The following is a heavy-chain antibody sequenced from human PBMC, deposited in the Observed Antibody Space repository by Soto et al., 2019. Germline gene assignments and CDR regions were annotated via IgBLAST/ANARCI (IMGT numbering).Heavy chain of an antibody. J-gene: IGHJ6*02. Sequence: ASVKVSCKASGYSFTDYHIHWVRQAPGQGLEWLGRINPKSGGTSTAQKFQGWVTMTTDTSISTASMGLTRLTSDDTAIYYCARGDSTDCSNGVCSFFYNHDMDVWGQGTTVTVSS. CDR1: GYSFTDYH. CDR2: INPKSGGT. V-gene: IGHV1-2*04. D-gene: IGHD2-8*01. CDR3: ARGDSTDCSNGVCSFFYNHDMDV.